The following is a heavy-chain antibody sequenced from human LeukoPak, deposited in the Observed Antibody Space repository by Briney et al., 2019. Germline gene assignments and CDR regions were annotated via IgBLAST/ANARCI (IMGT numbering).Heavy chain of an antibody. Sequence: SETLSLTCTVSGGSISSGSYYWSWIRQPAGKGLEWIGRIYTSGSTNYNPSLKSRVTISVDTSKNQFSLKLSSVTAADTAVYYCARAVVVVPAARLGEMFDPWGQGTLVTVSS. V-gene: IGHV4-61*02. CDR3: ARAVVVVPAARLGEMFDP. CDR1: GGSISSGSYY. CDR2: IYTSGST. J-gene: IGHJ5*02. D-gene: IGHD2-2*01.